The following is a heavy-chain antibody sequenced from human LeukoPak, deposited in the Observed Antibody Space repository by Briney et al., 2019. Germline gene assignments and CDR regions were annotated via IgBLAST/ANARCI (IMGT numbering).Heavy chain of an antibody. D-gene: IGHD3-10*01. CDR1: GGSISSGDYY. Sequence: SQTLSLTCTVSGGSISSGDYYWSWIRQPPGKGLEWIGYIYCSGSTYYNPSLKSRVTISVDTSKNQFSLKLSFVTAADTAVYYCARGYYGSGSYEPWGQGTLVTVSS. CDR2: IYCSGST. V-gene: IGHV4-30-4*01. J-gene: IGHJ5*02. CDR3: ARGYYGSGSYEP.